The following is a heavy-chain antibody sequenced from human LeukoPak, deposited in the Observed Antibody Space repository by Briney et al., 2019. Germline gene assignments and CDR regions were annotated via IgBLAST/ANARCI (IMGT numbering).Heavy chain of an antibody. Sequence: ASVKVSCKASGYTFTSYDINWVRQATGQGLEWMGWMNPNSGNTGYAQKLQGRVTMTRDTSTSTVYMELSSLRSEDTAVYYCARERLAVAGRTFDPWGQGTLVTVSS. CDR1: GYTFTSYD. D-gene: IGHD6-19*01. CDR3: ARERLAVAGRTFDP. CDR2: MNPNSGNT. J-gene: IGHJ5*02. V-gene: IGHV1-8*01.